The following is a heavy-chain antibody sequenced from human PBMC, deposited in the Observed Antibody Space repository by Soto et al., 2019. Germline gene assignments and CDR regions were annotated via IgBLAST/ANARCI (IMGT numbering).Heavy chain of an antibody. CDR3: ARLSGSYYSDWFDP. D-gene: IGHD1-26*01. CDR2: TYYRSKWYN. Sequence: PSQTLSLTCAISGDSVSSNSAAWNWIRQSPPRGLEWLGRTYYRSKWYNDYAVSVKSRITINPDTSKNQFSLQLNSVTPEDTAVYYCARLSGSYYSDWFDPWGQGTLVTVSS. CDR1: GDSVSSNSAA. J-gene: IGHJ5*02. V-gene: IGHV6-1*01.